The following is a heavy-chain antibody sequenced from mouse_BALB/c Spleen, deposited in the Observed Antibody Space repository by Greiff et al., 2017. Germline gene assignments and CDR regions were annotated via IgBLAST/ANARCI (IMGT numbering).Heavy chain of an antibody. J-gene: IGHJ4*01. V-gene: IGHV5-4*02. CDR3: ARDNDWGAMDY. Sequence: EVKLVESGGGLVKPGGSLKLSCAASGFTFSDYYMYWVRQTPEKRLEWVATISDGGSYTYYPDSVKGRFTISRDNAKNNLYLQMSSLKSEDTAMYYCARDNDWGAMDYWGQGTSVTVSS. CDR1: GFTFSDYY. CDR2: ISDGGSYT.